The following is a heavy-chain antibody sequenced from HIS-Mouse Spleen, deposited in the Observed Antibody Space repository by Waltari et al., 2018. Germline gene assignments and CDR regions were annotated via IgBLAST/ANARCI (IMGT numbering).Heavy chain of an antibody. CDR3: ARGQNRNPFDY. Sequence: QVQLQQSGPGLVKPSQTRSLTCALSGDSVSRNRPAWTWLRQSPAIGLEWLGRTYYRYKWYNDYAVSVKSRITINPDTSKNQFSLQLNSVTPEETAVYYCARGQNRNPFDYWGQGTLVTVSS. CDR2: TYYRYKWYN. CDR1: GDSVSRNRPA. V-gene: IGHV6-1*01. J-gene: IGHJ4*02.